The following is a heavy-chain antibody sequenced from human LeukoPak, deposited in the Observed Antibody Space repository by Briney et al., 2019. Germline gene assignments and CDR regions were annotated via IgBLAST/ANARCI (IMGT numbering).Heavy chain of an antibody. CDR2: ISHSGST. D-gene: IGHD5-12*01. Sequence: SETLSLTCAVSGGSFSGYYWSWIRQPPGKALEWIGEISHSGSTNYSPSLKSRVTISVDTSKNQFSLNLSSVTAADTAVYYCARALVRATMVWYFDLWGRGTLVTVSS. CDR1: GGSFSGYY. J-gene: IGHJ2*01. CDR3: ARALVRATMVWYFDL. V-gene: IGHV4-34*01.